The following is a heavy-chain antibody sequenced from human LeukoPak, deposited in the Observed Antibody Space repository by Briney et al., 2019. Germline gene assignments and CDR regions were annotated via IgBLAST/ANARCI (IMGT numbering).Heavy chain of an antibody. CDR1: GGSISSYY. V-gene: IGHV4-59*01. J-gene: IGHJ6*03. CDR2: IYYSGST. D-gene: IGHD4-17*01. CDR3: ARVRVTKTSVHYYYYYYMDV. Sequence: SETLSLTCTVSGGSISSYYWSWIRQPPGKGLEWIGYIYYSGSTNYNPSLKSRVTISVDTSKNQFSLKLSSVTAADTAVYYCARVRVTKTSVHYYYYYYMDVWGKGTTVTVSS.